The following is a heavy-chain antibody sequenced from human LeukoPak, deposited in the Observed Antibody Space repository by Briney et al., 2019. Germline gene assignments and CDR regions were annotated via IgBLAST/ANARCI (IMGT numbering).Heavy chain of an antibody. CDR1: AFTFSNYA. J-gene: IGHJ4*02. CDR2: ISGSGGDT. CDR3: AKDRSCTNNICHGDFDY. D-gene: IGHD2-8*01. Sequence: GGSLRLSCAASAFTFSNYAMSWVRQAPGKGLEWVSGISGSGGDTYYADSVKGRFTISRDNSKNTLYLQMNSLRAEDTAVYYCAKDRSCTNNICHGDFDYWGQGTLVTVSS. V-gene: IGHV3-23*01.